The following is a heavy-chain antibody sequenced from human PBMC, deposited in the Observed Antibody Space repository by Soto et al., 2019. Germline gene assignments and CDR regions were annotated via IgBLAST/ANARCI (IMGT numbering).Heavy chain of an antibody. Sequence: EVQLVETGGGLIQPGGSLSLSCAASGFTVSSNYMSWVRQAPGKGLEWVSVIYSGGSTYYADSVKGRFTISRDNSKNTLYLQMNSLRAEDTAVYYCARDRAHNYFDYWGQGTLVTVSS. CDR2: IYSGGST. CDR3: ARDRAHNYFDY. V-gene: IGHV3-53*02. J-gene: IGHJ4*02. CDR1: GFTVSSNY.